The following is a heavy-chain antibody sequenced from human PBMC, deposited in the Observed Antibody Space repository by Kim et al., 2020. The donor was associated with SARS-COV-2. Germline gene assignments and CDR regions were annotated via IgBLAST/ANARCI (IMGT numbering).Heavy chain of an antibody. Sequence: GGSLRLSCAVSGFPFSSSGMHWVRQAPGKGLEWVAVIWYDGSNKYYADSVKGRFTISRDNSKNRLYLHMNSLRAEDTGVWYCARDFQDDYGAYWYIDIDVWGQGPTFTLSS. D-gene: IGHD4-17*01. CDR3: ARDFQDDYGAYWYIDIDV. CDR2: IWYDGSNK. V-gene: IGHV3-33*01. J-gene: IGHJ6*02. CDR1: GFPFSSSG.